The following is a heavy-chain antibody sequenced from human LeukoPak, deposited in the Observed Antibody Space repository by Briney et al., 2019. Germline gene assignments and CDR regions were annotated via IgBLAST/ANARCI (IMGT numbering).Heavy chain of an antibody. D-gene: IGHD1-26*01. CDR1: GDSLSSRNYY. CDR3: ARRRGKWEVNWFDP. J-gene: IGHJ5*02. Sequence: SETLSLTCTVWGDSLSSRNYYWAWFRQPRGKGRDWIASLYYDGRTSYSPSPESRVTVSVDTSKNQFALKLTSVTAADTAVYYCARRRGKWEVNWFDPWGPGTLVTVSS. V-gene: IGHV4-39*01. CDR2: LYYDGRT.